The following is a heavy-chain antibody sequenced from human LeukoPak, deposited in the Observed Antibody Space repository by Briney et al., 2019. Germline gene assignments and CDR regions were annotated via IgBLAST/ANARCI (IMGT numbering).Heavy chain of an antibody. CDR3: ARQNGAGYYYYFDS. V-gene: IGHV3-48*01. J-gene: IGHJ4*02. Sequence: GGSLRLSCAASGFTFSSYSMNCVRQAPGKGLEWVSYISRGSSSIYYADSVKGRFTISRDNAKNSLYLQMNSLRAEDTAVYYCARQNGAGYYYYFDSWGQGTLVTVSS. CDR1: GFTFSSYS. CDR2: ISRGSSSI. D-gene: IGHD3-22*01.